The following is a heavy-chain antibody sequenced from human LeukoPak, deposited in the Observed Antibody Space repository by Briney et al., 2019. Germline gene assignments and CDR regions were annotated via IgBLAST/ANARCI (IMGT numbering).Heavy chain of an antibody. CDR2: INHSGST. D-gene: IGHD4-11*01. V-gene: IGHV4-34*01. CDR1: GVSFSGYY. CDR3: AVGRVTTDY. J-gene: IGHJ4*02. Sequence: SETLSLTCAVYGVSFSGYYWSWIRQPPGKGLEWIGEINHSGSTNYNPSLKSRVTIPVDTSKNQFSLKLSSVTAADTAVYYCAVGRVTTDYWGQGTLVTVSS.